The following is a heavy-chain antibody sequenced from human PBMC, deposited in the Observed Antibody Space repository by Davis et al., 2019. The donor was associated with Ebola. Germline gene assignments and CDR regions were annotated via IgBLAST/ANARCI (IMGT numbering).Heavy chain of an antibody. D-gene: IGHD3-22*01. CDR1: GFTFTSSA. CDR3: AAGSSGYYYFFDY. CDR2: IVVGSGNT. Sequence: SVTVSCKASGFTFTSSAMQWVRQARGQRLEWIGWIVVGSGNTNYAQKFQERVTITRDMSTSTAYMELSSLRSEETAVYYCAAGSSGYYYFFDYWGQGTLVTVSS. V-gene: IGHV1-58*02. J-gene: IGHJ4*02.